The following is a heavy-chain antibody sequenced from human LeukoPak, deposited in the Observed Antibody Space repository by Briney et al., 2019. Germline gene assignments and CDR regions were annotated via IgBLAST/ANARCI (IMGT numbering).Heavy chain of an antibody. D-gene: IGHD6-19*01. V-gene: IGHV3-7*01. CDR3: ARVYSSGWGPVNPFDY. CDR2: IKQDGSEK. Sequence: GGSLRLSCAASGFSFSSYWMSWVRQAPGKGLEWVANIKQDGSEKYYVDSVKGRFTISRGNAKNSLYLQMNSLRAEDTAVYYCARVYSSGWGPVNPFDYWGQGTLVTVSS. CDR1: GFSFSSYW. J-gene: IGHJ4*02.